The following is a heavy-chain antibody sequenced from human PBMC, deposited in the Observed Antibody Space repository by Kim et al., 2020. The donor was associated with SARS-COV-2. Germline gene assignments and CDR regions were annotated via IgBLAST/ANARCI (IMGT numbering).Heavy chain of an antibody. V-gene: IGHV4-61*07. J-gene: IGHJ4*02. CDR2: SGNT. Sequence: SGNTMDNHSLQSRVTISLDASKNQLSLKLSSVTAADTAVDYCARRGYFDCWGQGTLVTVSS. CDR3: ARRGYFDC.